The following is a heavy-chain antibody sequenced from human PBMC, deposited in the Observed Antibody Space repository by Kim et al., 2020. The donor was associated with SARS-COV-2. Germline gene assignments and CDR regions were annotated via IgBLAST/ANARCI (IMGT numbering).Heavy chain of an antibody. Sequence: GGSLRLSCAASGFTVSSNYMSWVRQAPGKGLEWVSVIYSGGSTYYADSVKGRFTISRDNSKNTLYLQMNSLRAEDTAVYYCARDHSYRYLDSSGLRIEDHVDGMDVWGQGTTVTVSS. J-gene: IGHJ6*02. D-gene: IGHD6-19*01. CDR2: IYSGGST. CDR3: ARDHSYRYLDSSGLRIEDHVDGMDV. V-gene: IGHV3-53*01. CDR1: GFTVSSNY.